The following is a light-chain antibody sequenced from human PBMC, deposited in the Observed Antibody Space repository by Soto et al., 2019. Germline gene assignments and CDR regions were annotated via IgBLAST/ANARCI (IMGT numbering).Light chain of an antibody. J-gene: IGLJ7*01. CDR3: AAWGASLNGWV. V-gene: IGLV1-44*01. CDR1: SSNIGSHT. Sequence: QSVLTQPPSASGTPGQRVTISCSGSSSNIGSHTVNWYQQLPGTAPKLLIYSNDQRPSGVPDRFSGSKSGTSASLAISGLQSEDEADYYCAAWGASLNGWVFGGGTQLTVL. CDR2: SND.